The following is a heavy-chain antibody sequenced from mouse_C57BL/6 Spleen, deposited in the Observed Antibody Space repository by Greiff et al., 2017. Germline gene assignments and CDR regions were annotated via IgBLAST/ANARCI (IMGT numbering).Heavy chain of an antibody. CDR1: GYSFTDYN. J-gene: IGHJ1*03. CDR2: INPNYGTT. CDR3: AFYYYGGGYFDV. Sequence: VQLQQSGPELVKPGASVKISCKASGYSFTDYNMNWVKQSNGKSLEWIGVINPNYGTTSYNQKFKGKATLTVDQSSSTAYMQLNSLTSEDSAVYYGAFYYYGGGYFDVWGTGTTVTVSS. V-gene: IGHV1-39*01. D-gene: IGHD1-1*01.